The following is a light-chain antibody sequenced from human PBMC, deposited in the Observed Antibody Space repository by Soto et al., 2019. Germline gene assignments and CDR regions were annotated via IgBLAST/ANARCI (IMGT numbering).Light chain of an antibody. Sequence: EIVLTQSPGTLSLSPGERATLSCRASQSVSSSFLAWYQQKAGQAPRLLIYGASSRATGIPDRFSGSASGTDFTLTISRLETEDFAVYYCQQYDRSPWTFGQGTKVEIK. CDR3: QQYDRSPWT. J-gene: IGKJ1*01. CDR2: GAS. CDR1: QSVSSSF. V-gene: IGKV3-20*01.